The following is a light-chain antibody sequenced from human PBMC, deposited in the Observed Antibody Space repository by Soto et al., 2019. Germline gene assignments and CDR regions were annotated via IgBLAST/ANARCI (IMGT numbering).Light chain of an antibody. CDR2: GAS. V-gene: IGKV3-15*01. Sequence: EIVMTQSPATLSVSPGERATLSCRASQNVGNNLVWYQQKPGQAPRLLIYGASTRAAGIPDRFSGSGSGTEFTLTISGLQSDDFAVYYCQKYGTSLTFGPGTKVDIK. J-gene: IGKJ3*01. CDR3: QKYGTSLT. CDR1: QNVGNN.